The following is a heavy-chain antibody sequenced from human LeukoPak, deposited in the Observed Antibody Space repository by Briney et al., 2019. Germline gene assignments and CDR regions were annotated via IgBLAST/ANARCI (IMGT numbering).Heavy chain of an antibody. Sequence: GGSLRLSCAASGFTFSSYAMSWVRQAPGKGLEWVSAISGSGGSTYYADSVKGRFTISRDNSKNTLYLQMNSLRAEGTAVYYCAKAGSYYGDYFDYWGQGTLVTVSS. V-gene: IGHV3-23*01. D-gene: IGHD1-26*01. CDR1: GFTFSSYA. J-gene: IGHJ4*02. CDR2: ISGSGGST. CDR3: AKAGSYYGDYFDY.